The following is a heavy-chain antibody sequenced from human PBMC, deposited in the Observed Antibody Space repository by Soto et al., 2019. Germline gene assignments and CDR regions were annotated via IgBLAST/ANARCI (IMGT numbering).Heavy chain of an antibody. J-gene: IGHJ4*02. D-gene: IGHD3-10*01. Sequence: GGSLRLSCAASGFTFSSYGMHWVRQAPGKGLEWLAVISYDGSNKYYADSVKGRFTISRDNSKNTLYLQMNSLRAENTAVYYCAKDSSESYYNQFGYWGEVPLVTIPS. CDR1: GFTFSSYG. CDR2: ISYDGSNK. V-gene: IGHV3-30*18. CDR3: AKDSSESYYNQFGY.